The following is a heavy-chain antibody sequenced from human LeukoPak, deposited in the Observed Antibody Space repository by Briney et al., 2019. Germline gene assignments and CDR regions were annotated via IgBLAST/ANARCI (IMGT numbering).Heavy chain of an antibody. J-gene: IGHJ4*02. D-gene: IGHD2-15*01. CDR3: ARERTLTSCYDY. V-gene: IGHV1-2*02. CDR1: GYTFTGYY. CDR2: INPNSGGT. Sequence: ASVKVSCKASGYTFTGYYMHWVRQAPRQGLEWMGWINPNSGGTNYAQKFQGRVTMTRDTSISTAYMELSRLRSDDTAVYYCARERTLTSCYDYWGQGTLVTVSS.